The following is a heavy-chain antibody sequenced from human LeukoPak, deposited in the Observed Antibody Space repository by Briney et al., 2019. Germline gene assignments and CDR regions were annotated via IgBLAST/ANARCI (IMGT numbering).Heavy chain of an antibody. CDR2: VDPEDGET. V-gene: IGHV1-69-2*01. Sequence: ASVKISCKSSVYTFTDYYMHWVEQAPGKGLEWMGRVDPEDGETIYAEKFQGRVTITPDTSTDTAYMELSSLRSEDTAVYYCSQGVVFRGPPAFVIWGQGTMVTVSS. CDR3: SQGVVFRGPPAFVI. J-gene: IGHJ3*02. D-gene: IGHD3-3*01. CDR1: VYTFTDYY.